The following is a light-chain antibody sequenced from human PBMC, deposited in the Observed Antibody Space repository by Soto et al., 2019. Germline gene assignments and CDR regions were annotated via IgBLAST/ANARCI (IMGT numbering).Light chain of an antibody. CDR2: GNS. CDR1: SSNIGAGYD. Sequence: QPVLTQPPSVSGAPGQRVTISCTGSSSNIGAGYDVHWYQQLPGTAPKLLIYGNSNRPSGVPDRFSGSKSGTSGSLAITGLQAEDEADYYCQSYDSSLSGVVLGGGTKLSVL. J-gene: IGLJ2*01. V-gene: IGLV1-40*01. CDR3: QSYDSSLSGVV.